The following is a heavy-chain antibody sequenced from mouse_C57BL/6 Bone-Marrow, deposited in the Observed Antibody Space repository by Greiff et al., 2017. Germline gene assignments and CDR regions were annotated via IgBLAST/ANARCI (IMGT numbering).Heavy chain of an antibody. CDR1: GYTFTSYW. J-gene: IGHJ2*01. V-gene: IGHV1-64*01. CDR2: IHPNSGST. CDR3: ARERELQLDYDY. D-gene: IGHD1-1*01. Sequence: VQLQQPGAELVKPGASVKLSCKASGYTFTSYWMHWVKQRPGQGLEWIGMIHPNSGSTNYNEKFKSKATLTVDKSSSTAYMQLSSLTSADSAVYYCARERELQLDYDYWGQGTTLTVSS.